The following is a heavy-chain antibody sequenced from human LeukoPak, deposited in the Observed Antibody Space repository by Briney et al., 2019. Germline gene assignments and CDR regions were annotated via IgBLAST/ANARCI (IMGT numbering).Heavy chain of an antibody. CDR2: IYYSGST. V-gene: IGHV4-39*01. CDR1: GGSISSSSYY. J-gene: IGHJ3*02. CDR3: ARTYCSSTSCYWLEAFDI. Sequence: SETLSLTCTVSGGSISSSSYYWGWIRQPPGKGLEWIGSIYYSGSTYYNPSLKSRVTISVDTSKNQFSLKLSSVTAADTAVYYCARTYCSSTSCYWLEAFDIWGQGTMVTVSS. D-gene: IGHD2-2*01.